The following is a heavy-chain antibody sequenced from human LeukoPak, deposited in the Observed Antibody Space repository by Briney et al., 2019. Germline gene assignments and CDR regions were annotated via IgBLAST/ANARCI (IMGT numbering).Heavy chain of an antibody. V-gene: IGHV1-8*03. CDR3: ARGDYSTNYYYYYMDV. Sequence: ASVKVSCKASGYTFTSYDINWARQATGQGLEWMGWMNPNSGNTGYAQKFQGRVTITRNTSISTAYMELSSLRSEDTAVYYCARGDYSTNYYYYYMDVWGKGTTVTVSS. D-gene: IGHD4-11*01. CDR1: GYTFTSYD. CDR2: MNPNSGNT. J-gene: IGHJ6*03.